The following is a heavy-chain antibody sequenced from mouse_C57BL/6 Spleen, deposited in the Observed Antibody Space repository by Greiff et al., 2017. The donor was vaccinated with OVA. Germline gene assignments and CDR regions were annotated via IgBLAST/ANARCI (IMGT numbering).Heavy chain of an antibody. CDR3: ARIYYGSSYDY. Sequence: QVQLQQSGAELVMPGASVKLSCKASGYTFTSYWMHWVKQRPGQGLEWIGEIDPSDSYTNYNQKFKGKSTLTVDKSSSTAYMQLSSLTSEDSAVYYCARIYYGSSYDYWGQGTTLTVSS. V-gene: IGHV1-69*01. J-gene: IGHJ2*01. CDR2: IDPSDSYT. CDR1: GYTFTSYW. D-gene: IGHD1-1*01.